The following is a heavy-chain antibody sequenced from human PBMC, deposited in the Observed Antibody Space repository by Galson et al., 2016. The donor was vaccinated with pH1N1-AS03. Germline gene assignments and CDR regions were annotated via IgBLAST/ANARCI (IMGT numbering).Heavy chain of an antibody. CDR2: IDWDDDK. CDR1: GFSLTTDDMC. CDR3: ARTRTDYYGSLD. D-gene: IGHD3-10*01. Sequence: PALVKPPQTLTLTCTFSGFSLTTDDMCVSWLRQPPGKALEWLARIDWDDDKYYSASLKTRLTISKDTSKDQVVLTMTNVDPVDTATYYCARTRTDYYGSLDWGQGTLVTVSS. J-gene: IGHJ4*02. V-gene: IGHV2-70*11.